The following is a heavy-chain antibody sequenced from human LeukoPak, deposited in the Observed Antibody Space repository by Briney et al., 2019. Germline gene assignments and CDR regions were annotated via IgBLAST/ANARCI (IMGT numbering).Heavy chain of an antibody. Sequence: PSETLSLTCTVSGDSISNYYWSWIRQPAGKGLEWIGRVYTSGSTNYNPSLKSRVTISVDTSKNQFSLKLSSVTAADTAVYYCARGSYYGSGSPNNWFDPWGQGTLVTVSS. J-gene: IGHJ5*02. CDR3: ARGSYYGSGSPNNWFDP. CDR1: GDSISNYY. D-gene: IGHD3-10*01. V-gene: IGHV4-4*07. CDR2: VYTSGST.